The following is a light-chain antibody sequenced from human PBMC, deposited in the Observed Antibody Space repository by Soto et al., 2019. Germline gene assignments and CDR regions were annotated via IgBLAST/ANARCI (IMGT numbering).Light chain of an antibody. CDR3: MQTTQLHPT. CDR1: QSLLHITGETF. CDR2: EVS. Sequence: DVVMTQTPLSLSVAPGQPASISCKSSQSLLHITGETFLFWYLQKPGQSPQLLINEVSTRVSGGPDRVRGIGSETRSTLEISRMESDDVGIYSWMQTTQLHPTFGHGTRRG. V-gene: IGKV2D-29*02. J-gene: IGKJ5*01.